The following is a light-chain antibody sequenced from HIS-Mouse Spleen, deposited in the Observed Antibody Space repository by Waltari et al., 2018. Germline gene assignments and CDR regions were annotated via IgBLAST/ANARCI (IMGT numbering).Light chain of an antibody. V-gene: IGKV1-9*01. CDR3: QQLNSYPPT. Sequence: DIQLTQSPSFLSASVGDRVTITCRASQGISSYLAWYQQKQGKAPKLLIYAASTLQSGVPPRFSGSGSGTEFTLTISSLQPEDFATYYCQQLNSYPPTFGQGTKVEIK. CDR2: AAS. CDR1: QGISSY. J-gene: IGKJ1*01.